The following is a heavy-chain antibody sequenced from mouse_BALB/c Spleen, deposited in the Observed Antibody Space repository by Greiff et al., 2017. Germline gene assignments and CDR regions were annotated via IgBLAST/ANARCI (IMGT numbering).Heavy chain of an antibody. Sequence: EVQLVESGPGLVKPSQSLSLTCSVTGFSITSGYFWNWIRQFPGNQLEWMGDISYDGSNNYNPSLKNRISITRDTSKNQFFLKLNSVTTEDTATSYCARYGWYDPAWFAYWGQGTLVTVSA. D-gene: IGHD2-2*01. CDR3: ARYGWYDPAWFAY. CDR1: GFSITSGYF. J-gene: IGHJ3*01. V-gene: IGHV3-6*01. CDR2: ISYDGSN.